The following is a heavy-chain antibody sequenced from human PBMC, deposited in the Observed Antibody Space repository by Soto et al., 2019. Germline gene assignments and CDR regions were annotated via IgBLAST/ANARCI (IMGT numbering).Heavy chain of an antibody. V-gene: IGHV1-69*13. CDR2: IIPIFGTA. CDR3: AREARITMIVGGTWFDP. Sequence: GASVKVSCKASGGTFSSYAISWVRQAPGQGLEWMGGIIPIFGTANYAQKFQGRVTITADESTSTAYMELSSLRSEDTAVYYCAREARITMIVGGTWFDPWGQGTLVTVPS. J-gene: IGHJ5*02. D-gene: IGHD3-22*01. CDR1: GGTFSSYA.